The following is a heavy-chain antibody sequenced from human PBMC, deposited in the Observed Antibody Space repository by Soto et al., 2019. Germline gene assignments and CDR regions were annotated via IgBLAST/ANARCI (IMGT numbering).Heavy chain of an antibody. CDR3: ARVTVIATLYGMDV. CDR1: GGSISSYY. J-gene: IGHJ6*02. D-gene: IGHD4-17*01. V-gene: IGHV4-59*01. CDR2: IYYSGST. Sequence: SETLSLTCTVSGGSISSYYWSWIRQPPGKGLEWIGYIYYSGSTNYNPSLKSRVTISVDTSKNQFSLKLSSVTAADTAVYYCARVTVIATLYGMDVWGQGATVTVSS.